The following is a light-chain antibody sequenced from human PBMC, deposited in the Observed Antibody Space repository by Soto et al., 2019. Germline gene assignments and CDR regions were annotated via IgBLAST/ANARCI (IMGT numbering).Light chain of an antibody. V-gene: IGLV1-40*01. Sequence: QLVLTQPPSVSGAPGQRVTISCTGSSSNIGAGYDVHWYQQVTGTAPKLLIYVNNNRPSGAPDRFSGSKSGTSASLVITGLQAEDEADYYCQSYDSSLSASVFGGGTKLTVL. CDR3: QSYDSSLSASV. J-gene: IGLJ3*02. CDR2: VNN. CDR1: SSNIGAGYD.